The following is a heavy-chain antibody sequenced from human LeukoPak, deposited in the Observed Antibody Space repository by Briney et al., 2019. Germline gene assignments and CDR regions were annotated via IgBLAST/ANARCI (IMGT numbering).Heavy chain of an antibody. CDR2: INHSGST. V-gene: IGHV4-34*01. Sequence: PSETLSLTCAVYGVSFSGYYWSWIRQPPGKGLEWIGEINHSGSTNYNPSLKSRVTISVDASKNQFSLKLSSVTAADTAVYYCARGEKNDFWSGYQYYFDYWGQGTLVTVSS. D-gene: IGHD3-3*01. J-gene: IGHJ4*02. CDR3: ARGEKNDFWSGYQYYFDY. CDR1: GVSFSGYY.